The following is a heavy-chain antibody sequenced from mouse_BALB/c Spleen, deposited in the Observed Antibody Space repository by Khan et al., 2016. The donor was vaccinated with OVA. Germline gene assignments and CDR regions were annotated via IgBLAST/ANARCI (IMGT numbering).Heavy chain of an antibody. CDR3: ANHGSSSAWFAY. Sequence: QVQLKESGAELAKPGASVKMSCKASGYTFTSYWMHWVKQRPGQGLEWIGYINPSTGYSEYNQKFKDKATLTADKSSSTAYMQLSSLTSDDSAVYYCANHGSSSAWFAYWGQGDSGHCLC. V-gene: IGHV1-7*01. CDR1: GYTFTSYW. D-gene: IGHD1-1*01. J-gene: IGHJ3*01. CDR2: INPSTGYS.